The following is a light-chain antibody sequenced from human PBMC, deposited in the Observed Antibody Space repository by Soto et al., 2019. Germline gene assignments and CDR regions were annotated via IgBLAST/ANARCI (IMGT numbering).Light chain of an antibody. CDR1: QSVSSN. CDR2: GAS. Sequence: EIVMTQSPATLSVSPGERATLSCRASQSVSSNLAWYQQKPGQAPRLLIYGASTRATGIPARFSGSGSGTEFTLTISSLPSEDFAVYYCQQYNNWRPQTFGQETKVEIK. CDR3: QQYNNWRPQT. V-gene: IGKV3-15*01. J-gene: IGKJ1*01.